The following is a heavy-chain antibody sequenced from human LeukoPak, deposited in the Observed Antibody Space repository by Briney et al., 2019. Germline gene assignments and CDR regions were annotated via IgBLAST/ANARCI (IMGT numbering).Heavy chain of an antibody. CDR3: ARRQDYGDYVKYFDY. J-gene: IGHJ4*02. CDR1: GFTVSSNY. V-gene: IGHV3-66*04. D-gene: IGHD4-17*01. CDR2: IYSGGRT. Sequence: GGSLRLSCAASGFTVSSNYMSWVRQAPGKGLEWVSVIYSGGRTYYADSVKGRFTISRDNSKNTLYLQMNSLRAEDTAVYYCARRQDYGDYVKYFDYWGQGTLVTVSS.